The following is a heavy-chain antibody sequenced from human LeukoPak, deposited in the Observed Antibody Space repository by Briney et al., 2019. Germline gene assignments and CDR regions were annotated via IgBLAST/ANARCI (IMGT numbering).Heavy chain of an antibody. Sequence: SVKVSCKASGFTFTSSAVQWVRQARGQRLEWIGWIVVGSGNTNYAQKFQERVTITRDMSTSTAYMELSSLRSEDTAVYYCARPMITFGGVIAQDWYFDLWGRGTLVTVSS. V-gene: IGHV1-58*01. CDR3: ARPMITFGGVIAQDWYFDL. CDR1: GFTFTSSA. CDR2: IVVGSGNT. D-gene: IGHD3-16*02. J-gene: IGHJ2*01.